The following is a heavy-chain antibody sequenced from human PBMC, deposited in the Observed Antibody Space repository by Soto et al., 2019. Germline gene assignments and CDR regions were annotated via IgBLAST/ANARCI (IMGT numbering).Heavy chain of an antibody. J-gene: IGHJ4*02. CDR1: GGSITDKW. D-gene: IGHD3-16*01. Sequence: QVQLQESGPGLVKPSGILSLTCAVSGGSITDKWWSWIRQTPGKGLEWIGEVHHSGSTNYSPSLKSRLTMSVDTSKNDFSLKLFSLTAADTAIYYCAREGDHPFSLGYWGQGTLVTVSS. CDR3: AREGDHPFSLGY. CDR2: VHHSGST. V-gene: IGHV4-4*02.